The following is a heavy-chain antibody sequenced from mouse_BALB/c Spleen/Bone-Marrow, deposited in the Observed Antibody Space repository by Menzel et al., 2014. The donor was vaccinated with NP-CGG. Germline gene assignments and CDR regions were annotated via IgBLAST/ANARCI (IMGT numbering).Heavy chain of an antibody. Sequence: VYVKQSGAELVKPGASVKLSCTASGFNIEDTYMHWVKQRPEQGLEWIGRIDPANGNTKYDPKFQGKATITADTSSNTAYLQLSSLTSEDTAVYYCATYYYGYYFDYWGQGTTLTVSS. CDR2: IDPANGNT. D-gene: IGHD1-2*01. CDR3: ATYYYGYYFDY. V-gene: IGHV14-3*02. J-gene: IGHJ2*01. CDR1: GFNIEDTY.